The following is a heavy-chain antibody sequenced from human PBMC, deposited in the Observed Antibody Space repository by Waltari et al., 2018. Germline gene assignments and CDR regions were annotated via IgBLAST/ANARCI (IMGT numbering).Heavy chain of an antibody. Sequence: QVQLQQWGAGLLKPSETLSLTCAVYGGSFSGYYWSWIRRPPGKGLEWIGEINQSGSTNYNPSLKSRVTISVDTSKNQFSLKLSSVTAADTAVYYCAREGYSSSWHKFDYWGQGTLVTVSS. CDR1: GGSFSGYY. CDR2: INQSGST. V-gene: IGHV4-34*01. D-gene: IGHD6-13*01. CDR3: AREGYSSSWHKFDY. J-gene: IGHJ4*02.